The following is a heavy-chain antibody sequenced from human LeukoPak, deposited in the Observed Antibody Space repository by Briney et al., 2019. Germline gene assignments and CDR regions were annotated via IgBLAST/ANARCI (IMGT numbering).Heavy chain of an antibody. Sequence: GGPLTLLCAASGFIPNSYAATCPRRAPRRAVEWVSAISSSGCSTYYADCVYGRFTITRDNSRNTLFLQMNSLRAEDTAVYYCAKSNAVTGCGSIDYWGQGTLVTVSS. V-gene: IGHV3-23*01. D-gene: IGHD6-19*01. J-gene: IGHJ4*02. CDR3: AKSNAVTGCGSIDY. CDR2: ISSSGCST. CDR1: GFIPNSYA.